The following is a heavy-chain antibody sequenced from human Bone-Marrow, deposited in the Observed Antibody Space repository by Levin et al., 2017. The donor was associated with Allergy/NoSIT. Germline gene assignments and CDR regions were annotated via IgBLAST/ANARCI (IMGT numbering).Heavy chain of an antibody. Sequence: PGESLKISCAASGFRFSDYYMTWIRQTPGKGLEWLAYISNRGDKVYYADSVKGRFTISRDNAKSSMYLQMNSLRAEDTAVYSCARGRDYDGSDKRAFDIWGQGTMVTVSS. CDR3: ARGRDYDGSDKRAFDI. V-gene: IGHV3-11*01. D-gene: IGHD4-23*01. CDR2: ISNRGDKV. CDR1: GFRFSDYY. J-gene: IGHJ3*02.